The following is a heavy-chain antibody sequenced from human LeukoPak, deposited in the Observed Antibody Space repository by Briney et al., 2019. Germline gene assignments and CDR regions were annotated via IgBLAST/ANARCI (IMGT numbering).Heavy chain of an antibody. V-gene: IGHV3-30*14. D-gene: IGHD3-10*01. Sequence: GGSLRLSCAATGFTFSNYAIHWGRQAPGKGLEWVAFISDDGSRQHYADSVKGRFTISRDNSKNTLYLQMSSLRPEDTAVYYCVKDDSYYYGSGSSNDWGQGTLVTVSS. J-gene: IGHJ4*02. CDR2: ISDDGSRQ. CDR1: GFTFSNYA. CDR3: VKDDSYYYGSGSSND.